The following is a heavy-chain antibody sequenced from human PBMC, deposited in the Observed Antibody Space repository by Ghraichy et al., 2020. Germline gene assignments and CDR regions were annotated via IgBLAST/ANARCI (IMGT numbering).Heavy chain of an antibody. Sequence: GGSLRLSCAVSGFTFSRYGMHWVRQAPGKGLEWVALISSDEKTKYYADSVKGRFSISRVNSKNTLLLQMNSLRAEDTAMYYCAKGEDGSPDSWGQGTLVIISS. J-gene: IGHJ4*02. CDR2: ISSDEKTK. D-gene: IGHD1-26*01. CDR1: GFTFSRYG. V-gene: IGHV3-30*18. CDR3: AKGEDGSPDS.